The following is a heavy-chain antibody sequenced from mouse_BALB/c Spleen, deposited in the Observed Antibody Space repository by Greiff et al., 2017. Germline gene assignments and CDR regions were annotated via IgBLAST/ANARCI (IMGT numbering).Heavy chain of an antibody. J-gene: IGHJ2*01. D-gene: IGHD2-2*01. Sequence: EVQVVESGPGLVKPSQSLSLTCSVTGYSITSGYYWNWIRQFPGNKLEWMGYISYDGSNNYNPSLKNRISITRDTSKNQFFLKLNSVTTEDTATYYCARSYGYDVDYWGQGTTLTVSS. CDR3: ARSYGYDVDY. CDR1: GYSITSGYY. V-gene: IGHV3-6*02. CDR2: ISYDGSN.